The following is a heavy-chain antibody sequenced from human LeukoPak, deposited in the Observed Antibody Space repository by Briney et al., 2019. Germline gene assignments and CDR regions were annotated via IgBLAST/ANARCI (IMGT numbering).Heavy chain of an antibody. CDR3: AREGRILTGLDAFDI. V-gene: IGHV3-74*01. D-gene: IGHD3-9*01. Sequence: GGSLRLSCAASGFTFSSYWMHWVRQAPGKGLVWVSRIKSDGSKTSYADSVKGRFTISRDNAKNTLYLQMNSLRAEDTAVYYCAREGRILTGLDAFDIWGQGTMVTVSS. J-gene: IGHJ3*02. CDR2: IKSDGSKT. CDR1: GFTFSSYW.